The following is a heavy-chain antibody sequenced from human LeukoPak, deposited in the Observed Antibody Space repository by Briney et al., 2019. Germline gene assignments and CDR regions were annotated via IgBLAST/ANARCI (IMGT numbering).Heavy chain of an antibody. CDR1: GFTLSSYW. D-gene: IGHD3/OR15-3a*01. CDR3: ARGGLDHAFDL. J-gene: IGHJ3*01. CDR2: INNDGSAT. V-gene: IGHV3-74*01. Sequence: GGSLRLSCAASGFTLSSYWMYWVRQAPGKGLESVSRINNDGSATTYADSVKGRFTVSRDNAKSTVYLQMNSLRPEDTAMFYCARGGLDHAFDLWGQGTMVSVSS.